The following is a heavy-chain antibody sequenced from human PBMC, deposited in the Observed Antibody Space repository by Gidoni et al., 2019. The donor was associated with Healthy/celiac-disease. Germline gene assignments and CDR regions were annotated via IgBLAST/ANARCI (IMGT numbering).Heavy chain of an antibody. CDR1: GFTFSSYA. CDR3: ARPPPTPYYYYGMDV. CDR2: ISYDGSNK. V-gene: IGHV3-30-3*01. J-gene: IGHJ6*02. Sequence: QVQLVESGGGVVQPGRSLRLSCAASGFTFSSYAMHWVRQAPGKGLEWVAVISYDGSNKYSADSVKGRFTISRDNSKNTLYLQMNSLRAEDTAVYYCARPPPTPYYYYGMDVWGQGTTVTVSS.